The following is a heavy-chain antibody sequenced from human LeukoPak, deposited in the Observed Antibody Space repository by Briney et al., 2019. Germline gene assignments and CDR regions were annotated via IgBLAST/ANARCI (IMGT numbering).Heavy chain of an antibody. CDR3: ARVNYYGSGGVYYYYYMDV. V-gene: IGHV4-61*02. CDR1: GGSISSGSYY. D-gene: IGHD3-10*01. Sequence: KPSETLSLTCTVSGGSISSGSYYWSWIRQPAGKGLEWIGRIYTSGSTNYNPSLKSRVTISVDTSKNQFSLNLTSVTAADTAVYYCARVNYYGSGGVYYYYYMDVWGKGTTVTVSS. J-gene: IGHJ6*03. CDR2: IYTSGST.